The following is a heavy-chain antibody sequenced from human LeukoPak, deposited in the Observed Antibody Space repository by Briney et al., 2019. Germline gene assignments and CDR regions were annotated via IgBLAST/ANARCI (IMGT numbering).Heavy chain of an antibody. V-gene: IGHV3-23*01. CDR2: LSGSGGST. Sequence: PGGSLRLFCAASGFTFSNYAMHWVRQAPGKELEWVSGLSGSGGSTYYADSVKGRLTVSRDNSKDKVYLQMISQTVEDTAVYYCGEGGVYRGYDVFDFWGQGMLVTVSS. CDR1: GFTFSNYA. CDR3: GEGGVYRGYDVFDF. D-gene: IGHD5-12*01. J-gene: IGHJ4*02.